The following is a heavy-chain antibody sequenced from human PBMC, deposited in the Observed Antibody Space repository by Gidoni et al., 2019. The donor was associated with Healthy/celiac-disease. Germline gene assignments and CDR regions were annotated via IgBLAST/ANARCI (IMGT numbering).Heavy chain of an antibody. CDR2: IYYSRST. J-gene: IGHJ4*02. V-gene: IGHV4-39*01. Sequence: QLQLQESGPGLVKPSETLSLTCTVPGGSISSSSYYWGWIRQPPGKGLEWIGSIYYSRSTYYNPSLKSRVTISVDTSKNQFSLKLSSVTAADTAVYYCARHYFGYLGLWGQGTLVTVSS. CDR1: GGSISSSSYY. CDR3: ARHYFGYLGL. D-gene: IGHD3-9*01.